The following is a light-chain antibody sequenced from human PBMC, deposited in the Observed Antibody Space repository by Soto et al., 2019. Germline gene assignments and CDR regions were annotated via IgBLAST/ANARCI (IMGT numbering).Light chain of an antibody. CDR1: SSDVGGYNY. Sequence: QSALTQPPSASGSPGQSVAISCTGTSSDVGGYNYVSWYQQHPGKAPKLMICEVNKRPSGVPDRFSGSKSGNTASLTVSGLQAEDEADYAGSSNVFGTGTKVTVL. CDR2: EVN. J-gene: IGLJ1*01. CDR3: SSNV. V-gene: IGLV2-8*01.